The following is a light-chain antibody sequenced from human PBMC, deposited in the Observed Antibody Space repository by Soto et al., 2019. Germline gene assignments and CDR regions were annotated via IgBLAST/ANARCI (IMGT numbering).Light chain of an antibody. CDR3: QQRSNWPLYT. Sequence: EIVLTQSPATLSLSPGERATLSCRASQSVRSYLAWDQQKPGQAPRLLIYDASNRATGTPARFSGSGSGTDFTLTISSLEPEDFAVYYCQQRSNWPLYTFGQGNKLEIK. CDR2: DAS. V-gene: IGKV3-11*01. J-gene: IGKJ2*01. CDR1: QSVRSY.